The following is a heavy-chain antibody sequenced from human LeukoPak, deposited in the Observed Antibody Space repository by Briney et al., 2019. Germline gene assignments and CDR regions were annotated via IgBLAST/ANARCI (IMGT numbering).Heavy chain of an antibody. Sequence: SETLSLTCAVSGGSISSSNWWSWVRQPPGKGLQWIGEIYHSGTTNYNPSLKSRVTISVDKSKNQFSLKLSSVTAADTAVYYCARVYYDILTGYPPPLDYWGQGALVTVSS. J-gene: IGHJ4*02. D-gene: IGHD3-9*01. V-gene: IGHV4-4*02. CDR2: IYHSGTT. CDR3: ARVYYDILTGYPPPLDY. CDR1: GGSISSSNW.